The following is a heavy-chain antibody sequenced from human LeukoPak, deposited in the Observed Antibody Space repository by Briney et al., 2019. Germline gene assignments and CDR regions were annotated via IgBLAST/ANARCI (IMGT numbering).Heavy chain of an antibody. D-gene: IGHD1-7*01. CDR3: AREEERITGTTGEDY. Sequence: SGGSLRLSCAASGFTFSSYAMHWVRQAPGKGLEWVAVISYDGSNKYYAASVKGRFTISRDNSKNTLYLQMNSLRAEDTAVYYCAREEERITGTTGEDYWGQGTLVTVSS. J-gene: IGHJ4*02. V-gene: IGHV3-30-3*01. CDR2: ISYDGSNK. CDR1: GFTFSSYA.